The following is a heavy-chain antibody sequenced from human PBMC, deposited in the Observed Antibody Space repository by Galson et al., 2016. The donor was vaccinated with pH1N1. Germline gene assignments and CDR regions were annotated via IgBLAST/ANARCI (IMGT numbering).Heavy chain of an antibody. V-gene: IGHV4-31*03. CDR3: ARDYRELLGDGFDI. D-gene: IGHD1-26*01. Sequence: LTCTVSGGSISSGSSYWSWIRQHPGKGLEWLGYVYFSGSTYYNPSLKSRLTISVDTSKNQFSLKLRSVTAADTAVYYCARDYRELLGDGFDIWGQGTTVTVSA. J-gene: IGHJ3*02. CDR2: VYFSGST. CDR1: GGSISSGSSY.